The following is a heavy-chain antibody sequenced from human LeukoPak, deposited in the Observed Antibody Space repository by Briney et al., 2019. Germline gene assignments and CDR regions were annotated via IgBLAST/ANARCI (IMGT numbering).Heavy chain of an antibody. J-gene: IGHJ5*02. V-gene: IGHV1-69*05. CDR1: GGTFSSYA. Sequence: ASVKVSCKASGGTFSSYAISWVRQAPGQGLEWMGGIIPIFGTANYAQKFRGRVTMTRDMSTSTVYMELSSLRSEDTAVYYRAREAITIFGVVRTQTTYGPHRFDPWGQGTLVTVSS. CDR2: IIPIFGTA. D-gene: IGHD3-3*01. CDR3: AREAITIFGVVRTQTTYGPHRFDP.